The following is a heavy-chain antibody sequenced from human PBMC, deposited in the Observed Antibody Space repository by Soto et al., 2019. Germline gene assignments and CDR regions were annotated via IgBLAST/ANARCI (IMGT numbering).Heavy chain of an antibody. CDR2: IYYSGST. J-gene: IGHJ6*02. Sequence: SETLSLTCTVSGGSFSSGSYYGSWIRHPPGKGLEWIGYIYYSGSTNYNPSLKSRVTISVDTSKNQFSLKLSSVTAADTAVYYCARDQIAAAGGGYYYSGRDVWGQGTTVTVSS. CDR1: GGSFSSGSYY. D-gene: IGHD6-13*01. V-gene: IGHV4-61*01. CDR3: ARDQIAAAGGGYYYSGRDV.